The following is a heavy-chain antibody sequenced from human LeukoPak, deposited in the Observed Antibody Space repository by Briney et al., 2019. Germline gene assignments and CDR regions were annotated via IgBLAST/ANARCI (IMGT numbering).Heavy chain of an antibody. CDR2: ISGSVDST. J-gene: IGHJ4*02. CDR1: GFTFSNYA. Sequence: GGSLRLSCAASGFTFSNYAMNRVRQAPGKGLEWVSVISGSVDSTYYADSVKGRFTISRDNSKNTLYLQMNSLRAEDTAVYYCAKRANYGDFDYWGQGTLVTVSS. CDR3: AKRANYGDFDY. D-gene: IGHD4-17*01. V-gene: IGHV3-23*01.